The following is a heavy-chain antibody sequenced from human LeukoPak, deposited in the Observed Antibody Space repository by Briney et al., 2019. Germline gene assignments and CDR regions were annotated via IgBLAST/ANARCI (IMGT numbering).Heavy chain of an antibody. D-gene: IGHD2/OR15-2a*01. CDR2: ISTNNGNT. CDR3: ARATTPGGYYYIY. CDR1: GYTFTSYG. Sequence: ASVKVSCKASGYTFTSYGISWVRQAPGQGLEWMGWISTNNGNTNYAQKFQDRVTMTRDTSISTVYMELSRLRSDDTAVYYCARATTPGGYYYIYWGQGTLVTVSS. J-gene: IGHJ4*02. V-gene: IGHV1-18*01.